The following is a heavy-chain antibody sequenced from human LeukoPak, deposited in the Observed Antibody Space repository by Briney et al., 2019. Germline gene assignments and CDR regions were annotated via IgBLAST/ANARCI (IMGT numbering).Heavy chain of an antibody. Sequence: GGSLRLSCAASGFTFSSYWMSWVRQAPGKGLEWVANIKQDGSEKYYVDSVKGRFTISRDNAKNSLYLQMNSLRAEDTAVYYCAITYYYDSSGYYFDYWGQGTLVTVSS. J-gene: IGHJ4*02. CDR3: AITYYYDSSGYYFDY. CDR2: IKQDGSEK. D-gene: IGHD3-22*01. CDR1: GFTFSSYW. V-gene: IGHV3-7*01.